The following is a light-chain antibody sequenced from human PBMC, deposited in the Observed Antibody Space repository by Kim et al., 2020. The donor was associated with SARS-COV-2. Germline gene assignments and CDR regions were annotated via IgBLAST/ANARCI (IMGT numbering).Light chain of an antibody. CDR2: DAS. V-gene: IGKV3-11*01. CDR1: QSVSRY. CDR3: QQHWPLT. Sequence: EIVLTLSPATLSLSPGERATLSCRASQSVSRYVAWYQQKAGQAPRLLIYDASKRATGIPARFSGSGSGTDFTLTISNLEPEDFAVYYCQQHWPLTFGGGTKVDIK. J-gene: IGKJ4*01.